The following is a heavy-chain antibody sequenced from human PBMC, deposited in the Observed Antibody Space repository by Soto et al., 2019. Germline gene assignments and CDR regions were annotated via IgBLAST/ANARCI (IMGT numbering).Heavy chain of an antibody. J-gene: IGHJ6*02. Sequence: PSETLSLTCTVSNGSISRHYWSWIRQTPGKGLEWIGYKFYSGATNYSPPLKSRVTISIDTSKNQFSLRLSSVTAADTAVYYCAALGFCSGTGCFGAWAGNYETDVWGQGTTVTVSS. V-gene: IGHV4-59*11. D-gene: IGHD2-2*01. CDR1: NGSISRHY. CDR2: KFYSGAT. CDR3: AALGFCSGTGCFGAWAGNYETDV.